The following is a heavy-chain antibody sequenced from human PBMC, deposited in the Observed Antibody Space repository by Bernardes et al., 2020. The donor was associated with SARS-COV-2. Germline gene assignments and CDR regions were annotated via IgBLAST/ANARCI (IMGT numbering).Heavy chain of an antibody. D-gene: IGHD2-15*01. J-gene: IGHJ6*02. CDR2: IYTSGST. CDR3: AGDIVVVVAATTKHYYYYGMDV. V-gene: IGHV4-4*07. CDR1: GGSISSYY. Sequence: SETLSLTCTVSGGSISSYYWSWIRQPAGKGLEWIGRIYTSGSTNYNPSLKSRVTMSVDTSKNQFSLKLSSVTAADTAVYYCAGDIVVVVAATTKHYYYYGMDVWGQGTTVTVSS.